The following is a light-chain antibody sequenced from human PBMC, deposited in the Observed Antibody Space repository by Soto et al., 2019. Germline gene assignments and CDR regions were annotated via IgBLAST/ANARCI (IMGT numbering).Light chain of an antibody. CDR3: QQYGGSPSIT. CDR2: GES. J-gene: IGKJ5*01. V-gene: IGKV3-20*01. Sequence: EIVLTQSPGTLSLSPGEGATLSCRASQILSNNYLAWYQQKPGQAPRLLIYGESRRATGIPDRFSGSGSGTEFTLTIRRLEPEDSAVYYCQQYGGSPSITFGQGTRLEIK. CDR1: QILSNNY.